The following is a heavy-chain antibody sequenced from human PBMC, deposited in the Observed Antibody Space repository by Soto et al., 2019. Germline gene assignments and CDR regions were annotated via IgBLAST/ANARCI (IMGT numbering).Heavy chain of an antibody. CDR3: ARADWCGYSLYDAFDI. CDR2: IIPIFGTA. D-gene: IGHD3-3*01. CDR1: GGTFSSYA. J-gene: IGHJ3*02. Sequence: QVQLVQSGAEVKKPGSSVKVSCKASGGTFSSYAISWVRQAPGQGLEWMGGIIPIFGTANYAQKSQGRVEISADESTSTVYMELSSLRCEDAGVYYCARADWCGYSLYDAFDIWGQGKMVTGS. V-gene: IGHV1-69*01.